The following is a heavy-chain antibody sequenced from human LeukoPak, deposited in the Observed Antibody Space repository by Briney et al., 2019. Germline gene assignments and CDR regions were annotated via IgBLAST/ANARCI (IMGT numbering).Heavy chain of an antibody. J-gene: IGHJ4*02. CDR3: ARDYLVRYYGSGSYLAY. D-gene: IGHD3-10*01. Sequence: GRSLRLSCAASGFTFSSYAMHWVRQAPGKGLEWVAVISYDGSNKYYADSVKGRFTISRDNSKNTLYLQMNSLRAEDTAVYYCARDYLVRYYGSGSYLAYWGQGTLVTVSS. V-gene: IGHV3-30*04. CDR2: ISYDGSNK. CDR1: GFTFSSYA.